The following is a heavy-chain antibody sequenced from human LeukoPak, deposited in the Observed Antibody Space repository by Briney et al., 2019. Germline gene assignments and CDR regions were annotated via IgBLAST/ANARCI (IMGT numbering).Heavy chain of an antibody. CDR2: IKQDGSEK. Sequence: PGGSLRLSCAASGFTFSNYWMSWVRQAPGKGLEWVANIKQDGSEKYYVDSVKDRFTISRDNAKNSLYVQMNSLRAEDTAVYYCARLRGLYSDTNRYQTALDCWGQGTLVTVSS. V-gene: IGHV3-7*01. D-gene: IGHD1-26*01. CDR3: ARLRGLYSDTNRYQTALDC. CDR1: GFTFSNYW. J-gene: IGHJ4*02.